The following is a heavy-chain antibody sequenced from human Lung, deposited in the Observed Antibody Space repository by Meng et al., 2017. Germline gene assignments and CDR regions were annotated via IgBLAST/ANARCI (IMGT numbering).Heavy chain of an antibody. D-gene: IGHD4-11*01. Sequence: QVQLRRCGAVLLTPSGDRSLPRVVAGGSFSDYYGSWLRQPPGKGLEWIGEINHSGSTNYNPSLESRATISVDTSQNNLSLKLSSVTAADSAVYYCARGPTTMAHDFDYWGQGTLVTVSS. CDR1: GGSFSDYY. CDR2: INHSGST. CDR3: ARGPTTMAHDFDY. V-gene: IGHV4-34*01. J-gene: IGHJ4*02.